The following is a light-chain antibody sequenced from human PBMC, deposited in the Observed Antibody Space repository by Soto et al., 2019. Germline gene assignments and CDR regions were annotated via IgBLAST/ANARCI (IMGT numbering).Light chain of an antibody. CDR2: DAS. Sequence: EIVLTQSPATLYLSPGERATLSCKASQSVSTSLAWYQQKPGQAPRLLIYDASKRATGIQARFSGSGSGTDFTLTINSLEPEDFAVYYCQQRSNLVTFGGGTKVEIK. V-gene: IGKV3-11*01. CDR1: QSVSTS. J-gene: IGKJ4*01. CDR3: QQRSNLVT.